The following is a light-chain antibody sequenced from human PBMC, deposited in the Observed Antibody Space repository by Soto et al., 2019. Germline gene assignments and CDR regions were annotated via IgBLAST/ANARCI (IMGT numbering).Light chain of an antibody. J-gene: IGKJ1*01. V-gene: IGKV1-5*03. CDR3: QQYYLYWT. CDR1: QNINSW. CDR2: KAS. Sequence: DIQMTQSPSTLSASVGDRVTITCRASQNINSWLAWYQQKPGKAPKVLIYKASNLETAVPSIFSGSGSGTEFTLTISSLQPDDFATYYCQQYYLYWTFGQGTKVEIK.